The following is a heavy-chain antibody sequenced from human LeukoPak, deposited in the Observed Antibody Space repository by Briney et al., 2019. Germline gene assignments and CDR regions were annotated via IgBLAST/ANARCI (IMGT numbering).Heavy chain of an antibody. V-gene: IGHV3-21*01. J-gene: IGHJ6*02. CDR2: ISSSSSYI. CDR3: ARALVLLWFGEEDYGMEV. CDR1: GFTFSSYS. Sequence: GGSLRLSCAASGFTFSSYSMNWVRQAPGKGLEWVSSISSSSSYIYYADSVKGRFTISRDNAKNSLYLQMNSLRAEDTAVYYCARALVLLWFGEEDYGMEVWGQGTTVTVSS. D-gene: IGHD3-10*01.